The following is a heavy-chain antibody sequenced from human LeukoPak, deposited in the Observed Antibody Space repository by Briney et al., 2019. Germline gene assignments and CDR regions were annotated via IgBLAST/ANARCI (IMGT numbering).Heavy chain of an antibody. V-gene: IGHV4-31*11. CDR2: IYYSGST. J-gene: IGHJ1*01. CDR1: GGSISSGGYY. D-gene: IGHD2-15*01. CDR3: ASGYCSGGSCYSVHFQH. Sequence: SQTLSLTCAVSGGSISSGGYYWSWIRQHPGKGLEWIGYIYYSGSTYYNPSLKSRVTISVDTSKNQFSLKLSSVTAADTAVYYCASGYCSGGSCYSVHFQHWGQGTLVTVSS.